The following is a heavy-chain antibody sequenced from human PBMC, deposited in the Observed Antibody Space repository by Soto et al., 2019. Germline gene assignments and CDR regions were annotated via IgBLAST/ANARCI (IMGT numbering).Heavy chain of an antibody. CDR2: IKQDGSEK. D-gene: IGHD6-6*01. CDR3: ARASSSGSYFDY. J-gene: IGHJ4*02. V-gene: IGHV3-7*01. CDR1: GFTFSSYW. Sequence: EVQLVESGGGLVQPGGSLRLSCAASGFTFSSYWMSWVRQAPGKGLEWVANIKQDGSEKYYVDSVKGRFTISRDNAKDSLFLQMHSLRAEDTAVYYCARASSSGSYFDYWGQGTLVTVSS.